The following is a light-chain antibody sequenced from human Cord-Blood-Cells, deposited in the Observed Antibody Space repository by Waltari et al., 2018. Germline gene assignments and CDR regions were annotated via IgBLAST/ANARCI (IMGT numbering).Light chain of an antibody. CDR1: SSDVGSYNL. J-gene: IGLJ2*01. CDR2: EGS. V-gene: IGLV2-23*01. Sequence: QSALTQPASVSGSPGQSITISCTGTSSDVGSYNLVSWYQQHPGKAPKLMIYEGSKRPSGVSNRFAGSESGNTTSLTSSGLQAEDEADYYGCSYAGSSTYVVVGGGTKLTVL. CDR3: CSYAGSSTYVV.